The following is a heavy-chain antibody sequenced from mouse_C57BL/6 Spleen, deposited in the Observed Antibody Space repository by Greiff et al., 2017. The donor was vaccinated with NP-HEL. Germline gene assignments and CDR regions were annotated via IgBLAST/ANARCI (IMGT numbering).Heavy chain of an antibody. CDR3: VRREYYGPFAY. J-gene: IGHJ3*01. CDR2: IRSKSNNYAT. V-gene: IGHV10-1*01. D-gene: IGHD1-1*01. Sequence: EVKLVESGGGLVQPKGSLKLSCAASGFSFNTYAMNWVRQAPGKGLEWVARIRSKSNNYATYYADSVKDRFTISRDDSESMLYLQMNNLKTEDTAMYYCVRREYYGPFAYWGQGTLVTVSA. CDR1: GFSFNTYA.